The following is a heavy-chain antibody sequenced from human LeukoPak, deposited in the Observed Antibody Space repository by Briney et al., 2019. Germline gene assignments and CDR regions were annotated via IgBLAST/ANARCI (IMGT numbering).Heavy chain of an antibody. J-gene: IGHJ4*02. CDR2: IYSGGST. V-gene: IGHV3-66*01. D-gene: IGHD1-26*01. CDR1: GFTVSSNY. CDR3: AKAAVVSGSYYPYYFDY. Sequence: GGSLRLSCAASGFTVSSNYMSWVRQAPGKGLEWVSVIYSGGSTYYADSVKGRFTISRDNSKNTLYLQMNSLRAEDTAVYYCAKAAVVSGSYYPYYFDYWGQGTLVTVSS.